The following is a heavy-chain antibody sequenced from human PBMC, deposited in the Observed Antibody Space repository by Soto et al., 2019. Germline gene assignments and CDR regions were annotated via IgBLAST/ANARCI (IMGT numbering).Heavy chain of an antibody. CDR3: ARDRLVSYGYGIDL. CDR2: FWFDGRKK. CDR1: GFTFRSYG. V-gene: IGHV3-33*01. Sequence: QMQLVESGGGVVQPGRSLRLYCAASGFTFRSYGIHWVLQAPGKRLEWVALFWFDGRKKYYVDSVKGRFSVSRENSKNTLYLQMNSLRVEDSAVYYSARDRLVSYGYGIDLWCKGTTVTVSS. J-gene: IGHJ6*04. D-gene: IGHD4-17*01.